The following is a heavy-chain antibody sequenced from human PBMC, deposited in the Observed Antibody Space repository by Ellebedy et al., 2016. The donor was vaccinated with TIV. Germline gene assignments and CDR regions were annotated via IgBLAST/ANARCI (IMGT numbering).Heavy chain of an antibody. Sequence: GESLKISCEASGFTFSDYYMSWIRQAPGKGLEWISYISNGGSTIYYADSVKGRVTISRDNAKNSLYLRMNSLRAEDTAVYYCATSGYSSSWLFRGMDVWGQGTTVTVSS. CDR2: ISNGGSTI. J-gene: IGHJ6*02. V-gene: IGHV3-11*01. CDR1: GFTFSDYY. CDR3: ATSGYSSSWLFRGMDV. D-gene: IGHD6-13*01.